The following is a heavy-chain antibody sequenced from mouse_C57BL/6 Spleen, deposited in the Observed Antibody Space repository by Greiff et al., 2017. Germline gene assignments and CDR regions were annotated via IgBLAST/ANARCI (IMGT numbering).Heavy chain of an antibody. CDR1: GYTFTDYY. D-gene: IGHD3-2*02. V-gene: IGHV1-19*01. Sequence: VQLQQSGPVLVKPGASVKMSCKASGYTFTDYYMNWVKQSHGKSLEWIGVINPYNGGTSYNQKFKGKATLTVDKSSSTAYMELNSLTSEDSAVYYCAADSSGSRGFGYWGQGTLVTVSA. CDR2: INPYNGGT. J-gene: IGHJ3*01. CDR3: AADSSGSRGFGY.